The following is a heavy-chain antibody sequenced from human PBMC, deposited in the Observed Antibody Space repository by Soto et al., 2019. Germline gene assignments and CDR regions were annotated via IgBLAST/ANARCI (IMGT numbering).Heavy chain of an antibody. CDR1: GGSISSYY. CDR3: ARAGTTMVRGVISGWFDP. Sequence: SETLSLTCTVSGGSISSYYWSWIRQPPGKGLELIGYIYYSGSTNYNPSLKSRVTISVDTSKNLFSLKLSSVTAADTAVYYCARAGTTMVRGVISGWFDPWGQGTLVTVS. D-gene: IGHD3-10*01. J-gene: IGHJ5*02. CDR2: IYYSGST. V-gene: IGHV4-59*01.